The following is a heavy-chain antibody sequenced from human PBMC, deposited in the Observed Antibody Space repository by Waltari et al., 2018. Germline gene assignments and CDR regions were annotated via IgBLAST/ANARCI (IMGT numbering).Heavy chain of an antibody. CDR3: ARLPRGGAFGYFDY. J-gene: IGHJ4*02. D-gene: IGHD3-16*01. V-gene: IGHV4-39*01. Sequence: QLQLQESGPGLVKPSETLSLTCTVSGGSISSSSYYWGWIRQPPGKGLEWIGSIYYSGSTYYNPSLKSRVTISVDTSKNQFSLKLSSVTAADTAVYYCARLPRGGAFGYFDYWGQGTLV. CDR1: GGSISSSSYY. CDR2: IYYSGST.